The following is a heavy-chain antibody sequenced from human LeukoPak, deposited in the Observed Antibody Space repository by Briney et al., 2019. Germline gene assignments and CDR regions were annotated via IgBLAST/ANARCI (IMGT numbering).Heavy chain of an antibody. Sequence: GGSLRLSCAASGFTFSSYSMSWVRQAPGRGLEWVSAISGNGDSTYYADSVKGRFTISRDNSKSTLFLQMSSLRAEDTAVYYCAKGDYGGDFRYFDYWGQGTLVTVSS. J-gene: IGHJ4*02. V-gene: IGHV3-23*01. D-gene: IGHD4-23*01. CDR2: ISGNGDST. CDR1: GFTFSSYS. CDR3: AKGDYGGDFRYFDY.